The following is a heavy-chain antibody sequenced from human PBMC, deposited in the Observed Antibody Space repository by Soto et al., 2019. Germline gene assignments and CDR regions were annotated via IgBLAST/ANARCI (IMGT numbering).Heavy chain of an antibody. CDR3: ARGAGYDSSGYRA. D-gene: IGHD3-22*01. V-gene: IGHV4-4*02. Sequence: PSETLSLTCAVSGGSISSSNWWSWVRQPPGKGLEWIGEIYHSGSTYYNPSLKSRVTISVDTSKNQFSLKLSSVTAADTAVYYCARGAGYDSSGYRAWGQGTLVTVSS. J-gene: IGHJ5*02. CDR1: GGSISSSNW. CDR2: IYHSGST.